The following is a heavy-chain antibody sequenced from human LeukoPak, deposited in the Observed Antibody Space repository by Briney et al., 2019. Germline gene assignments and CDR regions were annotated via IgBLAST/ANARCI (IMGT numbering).Heavy chain of an antibody. CDR3: VKYIVWSGYQWFDP. CDR2: ISGSGGST. V-gene: IGHV3-23*01. CDR1: GFTFSSYA. D-gene: IGHD3-3*01. J-gene: IGHJ5*02. Sequence: PGGSLRLSCAASGFTFSSYAMSWVRQAPGKGLEWVSAISGSGGSTYYADSVKGRFTISRDNSKNTLYLQMNSLRVEDTAVYYCVKYIVWSGYQWFDPWGQGTLVTVSS.